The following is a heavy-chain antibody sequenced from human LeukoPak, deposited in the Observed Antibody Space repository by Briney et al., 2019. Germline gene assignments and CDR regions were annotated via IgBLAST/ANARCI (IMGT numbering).Heavy chain of an antibody. Sequence: TGGSLRLSCAASGFTFSSYGMHWVRQAPGKGLEWVAVISYDGSNKYYADSGKGRFTISRDNSKNTLYLQMNSLRAEDTSVYYCAKDWGYCSGGNCVAGNYWGQGTLVTVSS. D-gene: IGHD2-15*01. V-gene: IGHV3-30*18. CDR3: AKDWGYCSGGNCVAGNY. CDR2: ISYDGSNK. CDR1: GFTFSSYG. J-gene: IGHJ4*02.